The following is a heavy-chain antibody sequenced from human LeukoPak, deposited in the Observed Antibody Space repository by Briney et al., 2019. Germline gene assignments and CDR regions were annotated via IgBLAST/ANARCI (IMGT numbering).Heavy chain of an antibody. CDR1: GFTFSSYW. D-gene: IGHD2-21*02. V-gene: IGHV3-7*01. CDR2: IKQDGSEK. CDR3: ARDTSPLTYCGGDCYVGY. Sequence: GGSLRLSCAASGFTFSSYWMSWVRQAPGKGLEWVANIKQDGSEKYYVDSVKGRFTISRDNAKNSLYLQMNSLRAEDTAVYYCARDTSPLTYCGGDCYVGYWGQGTLATVSS. J-gene: IGHJ4*02.